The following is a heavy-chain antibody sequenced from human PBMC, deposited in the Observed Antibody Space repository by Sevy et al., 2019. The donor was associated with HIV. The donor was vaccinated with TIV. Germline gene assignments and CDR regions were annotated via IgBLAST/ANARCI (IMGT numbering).Heavy chain of an antibody. Sequence: GGSLRLSCAASGFTISSNYLSWVRQVPGKGLEWVSVIYGNHSTYYADFVKGRITISRDNSRNTLYLQMNSLRAEDTAIYYCARGEQWLSFNYWGQGTLVTVSS. J-gene: IGHJ4*02. CDR3: ARGEQWLSFNY. CDR2: IYGNHST. D-gene: IGHD6-19*01. V-gene: IGHV3-53*01. CDR1: GFTISSNY.